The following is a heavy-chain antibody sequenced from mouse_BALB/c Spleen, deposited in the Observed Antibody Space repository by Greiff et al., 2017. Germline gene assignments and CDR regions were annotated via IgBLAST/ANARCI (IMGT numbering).Heavy chain of an antibody. Sequence: QVQLQQSGAELARPGASVKLSCKASGYTFTSYWMQWVKQRPGQGLEWIGAIYPGDGDTRYTQKFKGKATLTADKSSSTAYMQLSSLASEDSAVYYCARSRGNYVGAMDYWGQGTSVTVSS. J-gene: IGHJ4*01. V-gene: IGHV1-87*01. D-gene: IGHD2-1*01. CDR2: IYPGDGDT. CDR3: ARSRGNYVGAMDY. CDR1: GYTFTSYW.